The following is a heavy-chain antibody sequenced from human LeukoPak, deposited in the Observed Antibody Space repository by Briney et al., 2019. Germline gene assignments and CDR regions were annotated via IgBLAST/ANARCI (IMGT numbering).Heavy chain of an antibody. J-gene: IGHJ4*02. CDR2: ISSSSSYI. CDR3: ARVGGSRLKDY. Sequence: GGSLRLSCAASGFTFRNYWMSWVRQAPGKGLEWVSSISSSSSYIYYADSVKGRFTISRDNAKISLYLQMNSLRAEDTAVYYCARVGGSRLKDYWGQGTLVTVSS. V-gene: IGHV3-21*01. CDR1: GFTFRNYW. D-gene: IGHD3-10*01.